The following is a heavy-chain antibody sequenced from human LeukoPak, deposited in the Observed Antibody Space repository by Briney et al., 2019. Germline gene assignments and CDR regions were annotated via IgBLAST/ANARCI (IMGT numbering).Heavy chain of an antibody. J-gene: IGHJ4*02. V-gene: IGHV3-30-3*01. CDR3: ARDGY. CDR2: ISYDGSNK. Sequence: PGGSLRLSCAASGFTFSSDAMHWVRQAPGKGLEWVAVISYDGSNKYYADSVKGRFTISRDNAKNSLYLQMNSLRAEDTAVYYCARDGYWGQGTLVTVSS. CDR1: GFTFSSDA.